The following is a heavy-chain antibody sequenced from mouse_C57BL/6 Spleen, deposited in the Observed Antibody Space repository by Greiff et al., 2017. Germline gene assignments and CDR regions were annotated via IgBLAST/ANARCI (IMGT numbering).Heavy chain of an antibody. V-gene: IGHV1-72*01. CDR3: ARAYDSDAMDY. Sequence: QVQLQQPGAELVKPGASVKLSCQASGYTFTSYWMHWVKQRPGRGLEWIGRIDPTSGGTKYNEKFKSKATLTVDKPSSTAYMQLSSLTSEDSAVYYCARAYDSDAMDYWGQGTSVTVSS. D-gene: IGHD2-4*01. CDR1: GYTFTSYW. J-gene: IGHJ4*01. CDR2: IDPTSGGT.